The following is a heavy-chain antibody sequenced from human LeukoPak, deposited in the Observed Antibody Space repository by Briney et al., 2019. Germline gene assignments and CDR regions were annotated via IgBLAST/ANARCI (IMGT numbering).Heavy chain of an antibody. CDR3: AREADYYDSISGTPYYFDY. CDR1: GFTFSSYG. V-gene: IGHV3-23*01. J-gene: IGHJ4*02. CDR2: ISATGGTT. Sequence: GRSLRLSCAASGFTFSSYGMSWVRQAPGKGLEWVSAISATGGTTYYADSVKGRFTISRDNSKNTLYLQMNSLRAEGTAVYYCAREADYYDSISGTPYYFDYWGQGTLVTVSS. D-gene: IGHD3-22*01.